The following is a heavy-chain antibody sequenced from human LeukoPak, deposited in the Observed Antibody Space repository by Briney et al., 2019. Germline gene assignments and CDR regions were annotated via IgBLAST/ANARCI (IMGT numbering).Heavy chain of an antibody. CDR3: AKGIAAVTEGRSRDYYYAMDV. CDR2: ISYDGSKE. CDR1: GFTFSTYG. V-gene: IGHV3-30*18. Sequence: GGSLRLSCAASGFTFSTYGMHWVCQAPGKGLEWVAVISYDGSKEYYADSVRGRVTISRDNSKNTLNLQMNSLRAEDTAVYYCAKGIAAVTEGRSRDYYYAMDVWGQAITVTVSS. J-gene: IGHJ6*02. D-gene: IGHD6-25*01.